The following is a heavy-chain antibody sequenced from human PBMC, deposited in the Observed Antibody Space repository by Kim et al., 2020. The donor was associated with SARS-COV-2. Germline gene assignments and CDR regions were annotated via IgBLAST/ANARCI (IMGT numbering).Heavy chain of an antibody. J-gene: IGHJ6*02. CDR1: GGTFSSYA. CDR3: ARGGSYDILTGYLQSYYGMDV. CDR2: IIPIFGTA. Sequence: SVKVSCKASGGTFSSYAISWMRQAPGQGLEWMGGIIPIFGTANYAQKFQGRVTITADESTSTAYMELSSLRSEDTAVYYCARGGSYDILTGYLQSYYGMDVWGQGTTVTVSS. V-gene: IGHV1-69*13. D-gene: IGHD3-9*01.